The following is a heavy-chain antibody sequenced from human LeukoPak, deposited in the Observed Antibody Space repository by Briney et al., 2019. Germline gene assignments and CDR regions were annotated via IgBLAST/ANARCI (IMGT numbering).Heavy chain of an antibody. Sequence: PSETLSLTCSVSGAPITNYYGSGIRQSPGKGREWIGYHHHSGGTNYKASLKSRVTISIDTTRNQFSLTVTSVTAADMAVYYCARAPNYYYMDVWGKGTTVTVSS. CDR1: GAPITNYY. V-gene: IGHV4-59*01. D-gene: IGHD2-8*01. CDR2: HHHSGGT. J-gene: IGHJ6*03. CDR3: ARAPNYYYMDV.